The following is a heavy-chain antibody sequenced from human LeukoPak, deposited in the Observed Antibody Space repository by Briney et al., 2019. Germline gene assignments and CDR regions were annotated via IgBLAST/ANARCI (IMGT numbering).Heavy chain of an antibody. Sequence: SETLSLTCAVYGGSFSGYYWSWIRQPPGKGLEWIGEINRSGSTNYNPSLKSRVTISVDTSKNQFSLKLSSVTAAGTAVYYCARTNLWFGEERNYWGQGTLVTVSS. CDR1: GGSFSGYY. D-gene: IGHD3-10*01. J-gene: IGHJ4*02. CDR2: INRSGST. V-gene: IGHV4-34*01. CDR3: ARTNLWFGEERNY.